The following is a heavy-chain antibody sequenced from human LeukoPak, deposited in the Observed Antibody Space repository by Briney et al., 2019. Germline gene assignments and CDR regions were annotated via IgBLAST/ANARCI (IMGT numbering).Heavy chain of an antibody. CDR3: ARESIPTYYFDY. J-gene: IGHJ4*02. CDR1: GGSISSGGYS. Sequence: PSQTLSLTCAVSGGSISSGGYSWSWIRQPPGKGLEWIGYIYHSGSTYYNPSLKSRVTISVDRSKNQFSLKLSSVTAADTAVYYCARESIPTYYFDYWGQGTLVTVSS. V-gene: IGHV4-30-2*01. CDR2: IYHSGST. D-gene: IGHD6-6*01.